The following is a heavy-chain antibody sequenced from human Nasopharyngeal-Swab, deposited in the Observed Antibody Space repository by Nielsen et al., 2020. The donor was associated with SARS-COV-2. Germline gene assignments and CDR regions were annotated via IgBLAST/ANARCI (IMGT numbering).Heavy chain of an antibody. D-gene: IGHD3-10*01. CDR2: ISGSGGST. Sequence: GGSLRLSCAASGFTFSSYAMSWVRQAPGKGLEWVSAISGSGGSTYYADSVKGRFTISRDNSKNTLYLQMNSLRAEDTAVYYCARDIRFEEYMDVWGKGTTVTVSS. V-gene: IGHV3-23*01. J-gene: IGHJ6*03. CDR3: ARDIRFEEYMDV. CDR1: GFTFSSYA.